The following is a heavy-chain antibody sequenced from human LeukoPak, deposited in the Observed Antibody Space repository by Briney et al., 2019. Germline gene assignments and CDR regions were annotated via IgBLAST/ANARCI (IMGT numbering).Heavy chain of an antibody. D-gene: IGHD1-26*01. J-gene: IGHJ4*02. V-gene: IGHV3-23*01. CDR1: GLTFSSHA. Sequence: GGSLRLSCVASGLTFSSHAMTWVRRTPGKGLEWVSGITGSGGSTYHAESVKGRFTISRDNSKNTLYLQMNNLRAEDTAVYYCASRPPSETYFAVFDYWGQGTLVTVSS. CDR3: ASRPPSETYFAVFDY. CDR2: ITGSGGST.